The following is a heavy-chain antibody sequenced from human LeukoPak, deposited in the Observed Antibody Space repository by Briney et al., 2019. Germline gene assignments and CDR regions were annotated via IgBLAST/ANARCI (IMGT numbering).Heavy chain of an antibody. Sequence: PSETLSLTCAVYGGSFSGYYWSWIRQPPGKGLEWIGEINHSGSTNYNPSLKSRVTISVDTSKNQFSLKLSSVTAADTAVYYCARSGYYYDSSGYRYNWFDPWGQGTLVTVSS. CDR1: GGSFSGYY. D-gene: IGHD3-22*01. J-gene: IGHJ5*02. CDR2: INHSGST. CDR3: ARSGYYYDSSGYRYNWFDP. V-gene: IGHV4-34*01.